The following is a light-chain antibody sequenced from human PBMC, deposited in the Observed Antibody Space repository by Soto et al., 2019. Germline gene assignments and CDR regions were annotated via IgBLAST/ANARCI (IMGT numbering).Light chain of an antibody. Sequence: DIKMTQSPSSLSASVGDRVTITCRASQYISNHLAWYQQKPGKVPKLLIVAASTPQSGVPSRFSGSGSGTDFTLTISSLQPEDVATYYCQKCNSAPFTFGPGTRVNIK. CDR1: QYISNH. J-gene: IGKJ3*01. CDR3: QKCNSAPFT. CDR2: AAS. V-gene: IGKV1-27*01.